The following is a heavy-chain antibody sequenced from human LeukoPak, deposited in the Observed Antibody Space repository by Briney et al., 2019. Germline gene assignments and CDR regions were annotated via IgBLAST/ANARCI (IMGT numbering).Heavy chain of an antibody. CDR1: GFTFSSYA. CDR3: ARKSSSWRFDY. Sequence: GGSLRLSCAASGFTFSSYAMSWVRQAPGKGLDWVSAISGSGGSTYYADSVKGRFTISRDNSKNTLYLQMNSLRAEDTAVYYCARKSSSWRFDYWGQGTLVTVSS. V-gene: IGHV3-23*01. J-gene: IGHJ4*02. D-gene: IGHD6-13*01. CDR2: ISGSGGST.